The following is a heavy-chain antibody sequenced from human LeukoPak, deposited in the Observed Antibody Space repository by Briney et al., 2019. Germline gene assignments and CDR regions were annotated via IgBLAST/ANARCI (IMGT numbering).Heavy chain of an antibody. CDR2: ISAYNGNT. Sequence: GASVKVSCKASGYTFTDYGISWVRQAPGQGLEWMAWISAYNGNTNYAQKLQDRVTMTTDTSTTTAYMELRNLTSDDTAMYYCARHYCTYGVCHNNWFDPWGQGTLVTVSS. CDR3: ARHYCTYGVCHNNWFDP. V-gene: IGHV1-18*01. J-gene: IGHJ5*02. D-gene: IGHD2-8*01. CDR1: GYTFTDYG.